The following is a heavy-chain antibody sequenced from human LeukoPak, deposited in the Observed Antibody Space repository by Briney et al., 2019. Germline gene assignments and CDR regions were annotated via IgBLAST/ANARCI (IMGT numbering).Heavy chain of an antibody. CDR2: IYSSGSI. CDR3: ARGSPGYGSGNYHFDY. V-gene: IGHV4-4*07. Sequence: SETLSLTCTVSGDSISSYYWSWIRQPAGKGPEWIGRIYSSGSINYNPSLKSRVTMSIDTSKNQLSLKLSSVTAADTAVYYCARGSPGYGSGNYHFDYWGQGSLVTVSS. CDR1: GDSISSYY. J-gene: IGHJ4*02. D-gene: IGHD3-10*01.